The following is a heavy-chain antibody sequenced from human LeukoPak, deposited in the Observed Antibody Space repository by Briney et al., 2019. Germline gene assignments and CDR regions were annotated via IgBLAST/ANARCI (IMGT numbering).Heavy chain of an antibody. CDR3: AKDTITAPYYYHYYMDV. CDR1: GFTFSSYA. Sequence: GGSLSLSCAASGFTFSSYAMSWVRQPPGKGLEWVSAISGSGGSTYYADSVKGRFPISRDNSKNTLYLQMNSLRAEDTAVYYCAKDTITAPYYYHYYMDVWGKGTTVTVSS. J-gene: IGHJ6*03. V-gene: IGHV3-23*01. CDR2: ISGSGGST. D-gene: IGHD6-6*01.